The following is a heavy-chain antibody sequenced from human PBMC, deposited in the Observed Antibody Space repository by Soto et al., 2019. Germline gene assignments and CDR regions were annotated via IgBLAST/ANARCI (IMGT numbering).Heavy chain of an antibody. Sequence: GGSLRLPCAASGFTFSDYYMRWIRKAPGKGLEWGSYISSSGSTIYYADSVKGRFTIPRDNAKNSLSLQMNSLRAEDTAVYYCARDVTGYDTDFDYWGQGTLVTGSS. J-gene: IGHJ4*02. CDR3: ARDVTGYDTDFDY. CDR1: GFTFSDYY. CDR2: ISSSGSTI. V-gene: IGHV3-11*01. D-gene: IGHD5-12*01.